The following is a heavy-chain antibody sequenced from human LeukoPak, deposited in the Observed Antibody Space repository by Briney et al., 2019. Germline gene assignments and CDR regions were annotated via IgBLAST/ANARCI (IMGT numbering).Heavy chain of an antibody. D-gene: IGHD5-12*01. Sequence: PSETLSLTCTVSGGSISSYYWSWIRQPPGKGLEWIGYIYYSGSTNYNPSLKSRVTISVDTSKNQFSLKLSSVTAADTAVYYCASLQVATRLFDYWGQGTLVTVSS. V-gene: IGHV4-59*08. CDR1: GGSISSYY. J-gene: IGHJ4*02. CDR3: ASLQVATRLFDY. CDR2: IYYSGST.